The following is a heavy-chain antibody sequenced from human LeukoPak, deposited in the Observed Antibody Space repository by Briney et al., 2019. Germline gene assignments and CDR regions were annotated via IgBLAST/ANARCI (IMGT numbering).Heavy chain of an antibody. CDR2: ISVSSSYK. D-gene: IGHD6-19*01. CDR3: ARESQSDFDY. CDR1: GFTFSSYS. Sequence: GGSLRLSCAASGFTFSSYSMNWVRQAPGMGLEWVSSISVSSSYKHYADSVKGRFTISRDDAKNTLYLQMNSLRAEGTAVYYCARESQSDFDYWGQGTLVTVSS. J-gene: IGHJ4*02. V-gene: IGHV3-21*01.